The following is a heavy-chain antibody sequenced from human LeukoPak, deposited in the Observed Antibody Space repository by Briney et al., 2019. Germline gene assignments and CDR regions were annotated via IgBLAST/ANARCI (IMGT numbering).Heavy chain of an antibody. CDR1: GYSFTSYW. Sequence: GESLQISCKGSGYSFTSYWIGWVRQMPGKGLEWMGIIYPGDSDTRYSPSFQGQVTISADKSISTAYLQWSSLKASDTAMYYCARRRPGIAVAGTYYYYYMDVWGKGTTVTVSS. V-gene: IGHV5-51*01. D-gene: IGHD6-19*01. J-gene: IGHJ6*03. CDR3: ARRRPGIAVAGTYYYYYMDV. CDR2: IYPGDSDT.